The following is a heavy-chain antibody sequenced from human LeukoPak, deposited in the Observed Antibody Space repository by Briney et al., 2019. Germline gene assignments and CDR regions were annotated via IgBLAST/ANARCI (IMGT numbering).Heavy chain of an antibody. CDR2: IYSGGST. CDR3: AKRVADPSWYFDL. CDR1: GFTVSTNY. J-gene: IGHJ2*01. Sequence: GGSLRLSCAASGFTVSTNYMNWVRQAPGKGLEWVSVIYSGGSTYYADSVKGRFTISRDNSKNTLYLQMNSLRAEDTAVYYCAKRVADPSWYFDLWGRGTLVTVSS. D-gene: IGHD3-3*01. V-gene: IGHV3-66*04.